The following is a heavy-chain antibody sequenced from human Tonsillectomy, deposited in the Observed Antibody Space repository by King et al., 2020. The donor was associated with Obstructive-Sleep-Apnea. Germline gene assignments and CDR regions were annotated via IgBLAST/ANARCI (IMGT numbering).Heavy chain of an antibody. Sequence: VQLVESGAEVKKPGASVKVSCKASGYSFTGYYLHWLRQAPGQGLEWMGWINPNSGDTNYAERFQGRVTMTRDTAISTAYMELSRLTSDDTAVYSCGRGPLHSTGWSNLDLYFFDYWGQGTLVTVSS. CDR2: INPNSGDT. CDR1: GYSFTGYY. V-gene: IGHV1-2*02. CDR3: GRGPLHSTGWSNLDLYFFDY. D-gene: IGHD6-19*01. J-gene: IGHJ4*02.